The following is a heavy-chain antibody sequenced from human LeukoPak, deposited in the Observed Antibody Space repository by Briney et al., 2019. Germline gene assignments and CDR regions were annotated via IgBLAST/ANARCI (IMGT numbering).Heavy chain of an antibody. CDR1: GLPFSIYA. V-gene: IGHV3-64D*09. CDR3: VKGQRYYDSSGYYSIEYFQH. D-gene: IGHD3-22*01. Sequence: EAGGSLTLLCSASGLPFSIYAMQWVRQPPGKGLEYVLAISSKGGSTYYADSVKGRLTISRVKTKNTLYLQMSSLRAEDTAVYYCVKGQRYYDSSGYYSIEYFQHWGQGTLVTVSS. CDR2: ISSKGGST. J-gene: IGHJ1*01.